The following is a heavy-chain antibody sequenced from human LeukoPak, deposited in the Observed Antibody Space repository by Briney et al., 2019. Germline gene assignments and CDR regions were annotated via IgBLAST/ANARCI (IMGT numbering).Heavy chain of an antibody. CDR2: IYYSGST. J-gene: IGHJ1*01. CDR3: ARHKVGSYGGNAEYFQH. D-gene: IGHD4-23*01. V-gene: IGHV4-39*07. CDR1: GGSISSSSYY. Sequence: SETLSLTCTVSGGSISSSSYYWGWIRQPPGKGLEWIGSIYYSGSTYYNPSLKSRVTISVDTSKNQFSLKLSSVTAADTAVYYCARHKVGSYGGNAEYFQHWGQGTLVTVSS.